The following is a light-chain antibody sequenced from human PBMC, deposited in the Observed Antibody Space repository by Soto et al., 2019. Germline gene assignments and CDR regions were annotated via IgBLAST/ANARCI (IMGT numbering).Light chain of an antibody. V-gene: IGKV3D-15*01. Sequence: EIVMTQSPATLSVSPGERATLSCRASQSVRSNLAWYQQKPGQAPRLLIYGASTRVTGIPATFSGSGSGTQFTLTISNLQSEDFAVYYCQQYNNWPAITFGQGTRLEIK. CDR1: QSVRSN. J-gene: IGKJ5*01. CDR3: QQYNNWPAIT. CDR2: GAS.